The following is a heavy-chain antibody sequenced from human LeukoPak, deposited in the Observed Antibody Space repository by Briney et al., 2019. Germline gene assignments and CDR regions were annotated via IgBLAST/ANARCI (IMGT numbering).Heavy chain of an antibody. Sequence: PGGSLRLSCAASGFTFSSYAMSWVRQAPGKGLEWVSAISGSGGSTYYADSVKGRFTISRDNSKNTLYLQMNSLRAEDTAVYYCARDSYYGSGSYYRYTFDYWGQGTLVTVSS. CDR3: ARDSYYGSGSYYRYTFDY. CDR2: ISGSGGST. D-gene: IGHD3-10*01. V-gene: IGHV3-23*01. J-gene: IGHJ4*02. CDR1: GFTFSSYA.